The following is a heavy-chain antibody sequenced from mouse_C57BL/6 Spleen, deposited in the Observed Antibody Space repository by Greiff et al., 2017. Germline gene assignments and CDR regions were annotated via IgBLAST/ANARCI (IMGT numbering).Heavy chain of an antibody. CDR3: ARGAYSRSYYFDY. V-gene: IGHV5-17*01. J-gene: IGHJ2*01. CDR2: ISSGSSTI. D-gene: IGHD2-5*01. Sequence: EVKVVESGGGLVKPGGSLKLSCAASGFTFSDYGMHWVRQAPEKGLEWVAYISSGSSTIYYADTVKGRFTISRDNAKNTLFLQMTSLRSEDTAMYYGARGAYSRSYYFDYWGQGTTLTVSS. CDR1: GFTFSDYG.